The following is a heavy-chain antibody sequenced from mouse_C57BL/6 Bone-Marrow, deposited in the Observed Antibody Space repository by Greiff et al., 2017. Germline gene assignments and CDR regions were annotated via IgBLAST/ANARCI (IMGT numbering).Heavy chain of an antibody. CDR3: ASGCWLLPYFDV. Sequence: VKLQESGAELARPGASVKLSCKASGYTFTSYGISWVKQRTGQGLEWIGEIYPRSGNSYYNEKFKGKATLTADKSSSTAYMALRSLTSEDSAVYCCASGCWLLPYFDVWGTGTTVTVSS. J-gene: IGHJ1*03. D-gene: IGHD2-3*01. CDR1: GYTFTSYG. CDR2: IYPRSGNS. V-gene: IGHV1-81*01.